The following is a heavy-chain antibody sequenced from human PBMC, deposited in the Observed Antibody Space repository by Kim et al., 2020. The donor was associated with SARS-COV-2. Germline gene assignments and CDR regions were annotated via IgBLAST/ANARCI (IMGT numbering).Heavy chain of an antibody. V-gene: IGHV4-39*01. CDR3: ARIYSSYFYLDV. D-gene: IGHD2-15*01. Sequence: YFDPALKSRVTMSVDTSKMQCSLRLSSVTAADTAVYFCARIYSSYFYLDVWGKGTSVTVSS. J-gene: IGHJ6*03.